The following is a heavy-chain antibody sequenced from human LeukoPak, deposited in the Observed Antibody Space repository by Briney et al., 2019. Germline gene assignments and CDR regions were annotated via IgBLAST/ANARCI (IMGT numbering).Heavy chain of an antibody. J-gene: IGHJ5*02. V-gene: IGHV3-23*01. CDR3: AKSGCSSTSCYSILSGWLDP. D-gene: IGHD2-2*02. CDR2: ISNSGGTT. Sequence: HPGGSLRLSCAASGFTFSIYAMSWVRQAPGKGLEWVSGISNSGGTTYYADSVKGRFTISRDNSKNTLYLQMNSLRAEDTAVYYCAKSGCSSTSCYSILSGWLDPWGQGTLVTVSS. CDR1: GFTFSIYA.